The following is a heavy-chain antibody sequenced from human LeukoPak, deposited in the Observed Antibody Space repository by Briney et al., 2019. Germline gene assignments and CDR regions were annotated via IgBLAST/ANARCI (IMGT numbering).Heavy chain of an antibody. CDR2: ISYDGSNK. CDR3: ARSVMFGMDV. Sequence: GGSLRLSCAASGFTFSSYAMHWVRQAPGKGLEWVAVISYDGSNKYYADSVKGRFTISRENAKNSLYLQMNSLRAGDTAVYYCARSVMFGMDVWGQGTTVTVSS. J-gene: IGHJ6*02. V-gene: IGHV3-30*14. CDR1: GFTFSSYA. D-gene: IGHD2-8*01.